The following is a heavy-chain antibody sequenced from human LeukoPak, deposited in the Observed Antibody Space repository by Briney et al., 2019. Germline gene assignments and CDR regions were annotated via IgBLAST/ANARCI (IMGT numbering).Heavy chain of an antibody. CDR2: ISGSGDST. CDR1: ELTFSSPA. V-gene: IGHV3-23*01. CDR3: ARDPTHYDYVWGSIDY. J-gene: IGHJ4*02. Sequence: GGSLRPSCEASELTFSSPAMSWVRRAPGKGLKWFSAISGSGDSTYYADSVKGRFTISRDNSKNTLYLQMNSLRAEDTAVYYCARDPTHYDYVWGSIDYWGQGTLVTVSS. D-gene: IGHD3-16*01.